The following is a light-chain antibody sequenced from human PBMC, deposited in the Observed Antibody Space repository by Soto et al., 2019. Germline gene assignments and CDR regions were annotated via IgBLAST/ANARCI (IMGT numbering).Light chain of an antibody. CDR2: EVN. J-gene: IGLJ1*01. CDR1: SSDVGGYNY. CDR3: SSYAGSSNV. Sequence: QSARTQPPSSSGSPGQSVAISCTGTSSDVGGYNYVSWYQQHPGKAPKLMIYEVNKLPSGVPDRFSGSKSGNTASLTVSGLQAEDEADYYCSSYAGSSNVFGTGTKVTVL. V-gene: IGLV2-8*01.